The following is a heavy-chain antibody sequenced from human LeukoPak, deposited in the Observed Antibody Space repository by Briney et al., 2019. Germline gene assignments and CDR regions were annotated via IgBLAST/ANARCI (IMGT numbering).Heavy chain of an antibody. D-gene: IGHD6-19*01. CDR2: IIPILGIA. Sequence: SVKVSCKASGYTFTGYYMHWVRQAPGQGLEWMGRIIPILGIANYAQKFQGRVTITADKSTSTAYMELSSLRSEDTAVYYCARAGYSSTFLYDYWGQGTLVTVSS. J-gene: IGHJ4*02. CDR3: ARAGYSSTFLYDY. V-gene: IGHV1-69*04. CDR1: GYTFTGYY.